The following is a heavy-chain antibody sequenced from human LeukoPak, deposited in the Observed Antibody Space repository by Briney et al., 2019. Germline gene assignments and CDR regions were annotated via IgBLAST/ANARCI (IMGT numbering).Heavy chain of an antibody. CDR1: GFTFSSYT. D-gene: IGHD3-22*01. J-gene: IGHJ4*02. CDR3: AREHSGGGNYYDSSGYYRSFDY. V-gene: IGHV3-21*01. CDR2: ISSSRSYI. Sequence: PGGSLRLSCAASGFTFSSYTMNWVRQAPGKGLEWVSYISSSRSYIYYADSVKGRFTISRDNAKNSLYLQMSSLRVEDTAVYYCAREHSGGGNYYDSSGYYRSFDYWGQGTPVTVSS.